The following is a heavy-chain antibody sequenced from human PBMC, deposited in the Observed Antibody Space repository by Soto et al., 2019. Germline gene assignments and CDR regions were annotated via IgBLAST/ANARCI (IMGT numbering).Heavy chain of an antibody. CDR3: ARGLREDYDILTGYPYYYYYGMDV. CDR2: INHSGST. V-gene: IGHV4-34*01. CDR1: GGSFRGYY. Sequence: SETLSVTCAVYGGSFRGYYWSWSRKPPGKGLEWIGEINHSGSTNYNPSLKSRVTISVDTSKNQFSLKLSSVTAADTAVYYCARGLREDYDILTGYPYYYYYGMDVWGQGTTVT. D-gene: IGHD3-9*01. J-gene: IGHJ6*02.